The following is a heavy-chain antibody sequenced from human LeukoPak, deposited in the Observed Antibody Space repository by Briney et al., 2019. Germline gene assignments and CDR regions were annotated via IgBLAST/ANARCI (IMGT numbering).Heavy chain of an antibody. CDR1: GFTFSNYG. CDR2: IWYDGSNK. D-gene: IGHD6-19*01. Sequence: GGSLRLSSAASGFTFSNYGMHWVRQAPGKGLEWVAVIWYDGSNKYYADSVKGRFTISRDKSKNTLYLQMNSLRAEDTAVYYCARTPDSGWYYFDYWGQGTLVTVSS. J-gene: IGHJ4*02. V-gene: IGHV3-33*01. CDR3: ARTPDSGWYYFDY.